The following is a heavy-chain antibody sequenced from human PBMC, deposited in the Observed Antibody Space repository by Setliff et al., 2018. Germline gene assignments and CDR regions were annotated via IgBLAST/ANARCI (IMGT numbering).Heavy chain of an antibody. V-gene: IGHV3-66*01. J-gene: IGHJ4*02. D-gene: IGHD1-26*01. Sequence: GGSLRLSCAASEFRFSDYNMSWVRQAPGKGLEWVSVIYTGGSTYYADSVKGRFTISRDNAKNTLYLQMSSLGAEDTAVYYCATSGSYHGPLIWGQGALVTVSS. CDR2: IYTGGST. CDR1: EFRFSDYN. CDR3: ATSGSYHGPLI.